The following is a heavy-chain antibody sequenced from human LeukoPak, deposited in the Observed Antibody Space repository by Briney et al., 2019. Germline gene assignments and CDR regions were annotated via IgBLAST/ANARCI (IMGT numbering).Heavy chain of an antibody. CDR3: ASWRSGQRFSGPTNWFDP. J-gene: IGHJ5*02. V-gene: IGHV4-39*07. Sequence: PSETLSLTCTVSGGSISSSSYYWGWIRQPPGKGLEWIGSIYYSGSTYYNPSLKSRVTISVDTSKNQFSLKLSSVTAADTAVYYCASWRSGQRFSGPTNWFDPWGQGTLVTVSS. CDR1: GGSISSSSYY. D-gene: IGHD4-17*01. CDR2: IYYSGST.